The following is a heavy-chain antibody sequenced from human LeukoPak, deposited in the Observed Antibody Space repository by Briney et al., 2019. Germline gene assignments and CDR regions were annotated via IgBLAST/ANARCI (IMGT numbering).Heavy chain of an antibody. CDR1: GFTFNSYW. CDR2: IKRDGSEK. V-gene: IGHV3-7*03. D-gene: IGHD2-21*02. CDR3: AKESAYCGSDCRSLSDY. J-gene: IGHJ4*02. Sequence: GGSLRLSCAASGFTFNSYWMNWVRQAPGKGLEWVANIKRDGSEKYYVDSVKGRFTISRDNSKNTLYLQMNSLRAEDTAVYYCAKESAYCGSDCRSLSDYWGQGTLVTVSS.